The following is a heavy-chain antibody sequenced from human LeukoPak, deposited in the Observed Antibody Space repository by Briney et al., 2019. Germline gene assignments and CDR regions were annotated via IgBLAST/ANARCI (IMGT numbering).Heavy chain of an antibody. CDR1: GGSISSYY. CDR3: ARRVYSGSYFFDY. J-gene: IGHJ4*02. Sequence: SETLSLTCTVSGGSISSYYWSWIRQPPGKGLEWIGYLYYSGSTNYNPSLKSRVTISVDTSKNQFSLKLSSVTAADTAVYYCARRVYSGSYFFDYWGQGTLVTVSS. CDR2: LYYSGST. V-gene: IGHV4-59*08. D-gene: IGHD1-26*01.